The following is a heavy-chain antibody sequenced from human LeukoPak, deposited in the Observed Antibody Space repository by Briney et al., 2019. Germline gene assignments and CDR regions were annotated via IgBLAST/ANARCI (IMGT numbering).Heavy chain of an antibody. Sequence: GGSLRLSCAVSGFTFSSYRMNWVRQDPGKGLEWVSYISSSSSYIYYAESVRGRFTISRDNAKNSLYLQMNSLRAEDTAVYYCAREGVYSSSWAPFDYWGQGTLVTVSS. CDR2: ISSSSSYI. V-gene: IGHV3-21*01. J-gene: IGHJ4*02. CDR1: GFTFSSYR. CDR3: AREGVYSSSWAPFDY. D-gene: IGHD6-13*01.